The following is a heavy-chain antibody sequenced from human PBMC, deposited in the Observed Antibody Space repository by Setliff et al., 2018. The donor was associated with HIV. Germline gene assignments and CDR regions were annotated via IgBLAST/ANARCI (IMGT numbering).Heavy chain of an antibody. CDR2: IAKTGST. V-gene: IGHV4-61*02. Sequence: SETLSLTCTVSGVSITNGTVYWNWIRQTAVKGLEWIGRIAKTGSTNYNPSLKSRVTISIDTSKNQFSLRLSSVTAADTAVYYCARDHKYYYDSSGIDYWGQGTLVTVSS. CDR3: ARDHKYYYDSSGIDY. J-gene: IGHJ4*02. D-gene: IGHD3-22*01. CDR1: GVSITNGTVY.